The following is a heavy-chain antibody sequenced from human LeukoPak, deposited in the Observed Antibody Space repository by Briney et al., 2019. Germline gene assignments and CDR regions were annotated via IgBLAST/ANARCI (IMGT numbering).Heavy chain of an antibody. J-gene: IGHJ4*02. CDR1: GGSISSSSYY. V-gene: IGHV4-39*01. CDR3: AGAYYYDSSGSEDYFDY. D-gene: IGHD3-22*01. CDR2: IYYSGST. Sequence: KPSETLSLTCTVSGGSISSSSYYWGWIRQPPGKGLEWIGSIYYSGSTYYNPSLKSRVTISVDTSKNQFSLKLSSVTAADTAVCYCAGAYYYDSSGSEDYFDYWGQGTLVTVSS.